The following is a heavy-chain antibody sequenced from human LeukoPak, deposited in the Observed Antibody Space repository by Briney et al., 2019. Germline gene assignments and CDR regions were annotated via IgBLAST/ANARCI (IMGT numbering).Heavy chain of an antibody. Sequence: GALVKVSCKASGYTFTSYYMHWVRQAPGQGLEWMGWISAYNGNTNYAQKLQGRVTMTTDTSTSTAYMELRSLRSDDTAVYYCARGYDSSGYYFSDAFDIWGQGTMVTVSS. CDR3: ARGYDSSGYYFSDAFDI. D-gene: IGHD3-22*01. CDR2: ISAYNGNT. J-gene: IGHJ3*02. CDR1: GYTFTSYY. V-gene: IGHV1-18*04.